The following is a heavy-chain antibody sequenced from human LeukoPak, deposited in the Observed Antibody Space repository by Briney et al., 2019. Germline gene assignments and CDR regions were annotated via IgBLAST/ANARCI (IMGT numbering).Heavy chain of an antibody. D-gene: IGHD3-3*01. CDR2: MNPNSGNT. J-gene: IGHJ6*03. CDR3: ARGHCDFWSGYSDYYYMDV. V-gene: IGHV1-8*01. CDR1: GYTFTSYD. Sequence: ASVKVSCKASGYTFTSYDINWVRQATGQGLEWMGWMNPNSGNTGYAQKFQGRVTMTRNTSISTAYMELSSLRSEDTAVYYCARGHCDFWSGYSDYYYMDVWGKGTTVTVSS.